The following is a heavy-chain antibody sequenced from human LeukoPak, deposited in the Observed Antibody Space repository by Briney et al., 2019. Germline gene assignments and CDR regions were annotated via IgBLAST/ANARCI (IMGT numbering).Heavy chain of an antibody. J-gene: IGHJ6*03. CDR3: ARGGSYYDFWSGYYDYYYYMDV. Sequence: PSETLSLTCSVSGGSISSYYWSWIRQPPGKGLEWIGYIYDSGSTSYNPSLQGRVTISIDTSKNQFSLRLTSVTAADTAVYYCARGGSYYDFWSGYYDYYYYMDVWGKGTTVTVSS. V-gene: IGHV4-59*01. CDR2: IYDSGST. D-gene: IGHD3-3*01. CDR1: GGSISSYY.